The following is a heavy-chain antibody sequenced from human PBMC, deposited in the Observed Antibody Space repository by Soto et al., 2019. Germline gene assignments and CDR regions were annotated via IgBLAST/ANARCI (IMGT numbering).Heavy chain of an antibody. CDR1: GFTVNNIF. D-gene: IGHD3-3*01. CDR2: ISSDGST. Sequence: EVQVVESGGGLVQPGGSLRLSCAVSGFTVNNIFMTWVRQAPGKGLEWASVISSDGSTYYADSVKGRFSISRDNSKNTLFLEMRSLRAAATAVYYCARDIFGGSYDFWHGGQGTLVTVSS. V-gene: IGHV3-66*01. J-gene: IGHJ4*02. CDR3: ARDIFGGSYDFWH.